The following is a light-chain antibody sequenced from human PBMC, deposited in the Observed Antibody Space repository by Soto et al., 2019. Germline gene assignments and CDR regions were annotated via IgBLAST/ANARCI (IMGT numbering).Light chain of an antibody. CDR3: YSYAGRNIWV. CDR2: GVT. V-gene: IGLV2-8*01. Sequence: QSVLAQPPSASGSPGQSVTISCTGSGSDIGAYNFVSWYQQHPGKAPKLMIFGVTERPSGVPDRFSGSKSGNTASLTVSGLQADDEAVYYCYSYAGRNIWVFGGGTMLTVL. J-gene: IGLJ3*02. CDR1: GSDIGAYNF.